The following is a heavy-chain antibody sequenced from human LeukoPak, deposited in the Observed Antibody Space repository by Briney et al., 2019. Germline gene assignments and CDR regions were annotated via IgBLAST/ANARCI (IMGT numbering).Heavy chain of an antibody. CDR3: AKNGDRGAYCSGGTCYPYYYYYMDV. CDR1: GFTFSSYG. V-gene: IGHV3-23*01. CDR2: ISTTGGTT. Sequence: GGSLRLSCAASGFTFSSYGMSWVRQAPGKGLEWVSAISTTGGTTYYADSVRGRFTISRDNSRNTLYLQMNSLRAEDTAIYYCAKNGDRGAYCSGGTCYPYYYYYMDVWGKGTTVTVSS. J-gene: IGHJ6*03. D-gene: IGHD2-15*01.